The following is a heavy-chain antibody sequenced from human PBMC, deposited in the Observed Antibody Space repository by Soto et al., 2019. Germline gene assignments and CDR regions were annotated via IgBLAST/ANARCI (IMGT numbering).Heavy chain of an antibody. Sequence: PGGSLSLSCAASGFTFRTYAMNWVSRAPGKGLEWISAISGSGSFTHYADSVTRRFTISRDNSQNQLYLQMNNLRGDDTAMYYCAKIPTGSGSSKFDYWGQGIQVTVSS. CDR1: GFTFRTYA. J-gene: IGHJ4*02. D-gene: IGHD3-10*01. V-gene: IGHV3-23*01. CDR3: AKIPTGSGSSKFDY. CDR2: ISGSGSFT.